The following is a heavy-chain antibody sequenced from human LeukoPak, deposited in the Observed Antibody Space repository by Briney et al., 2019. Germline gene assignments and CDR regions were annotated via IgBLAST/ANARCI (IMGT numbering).Heavy chain of an antibody. J-gene: IGHJ4*02. V-gene: IGHV1-3*01. Sequence: ASVKVSCKASGYTFTSYAMHWVRQVPGQRLEWMGWINAGNGNTKYSQKFQGRVTMTTDTSTSTAYMELRSLRSDDTAVYYCARDLLAGRLYYDSSGSLARIDYWGQGTLVTVSS. CDR1: GYTFTSYA. D-gene: IGHD3-22*01. CDR3: ARDLLAGRLYYDSSGSLARIDY. CDR2: INAGNGNT.